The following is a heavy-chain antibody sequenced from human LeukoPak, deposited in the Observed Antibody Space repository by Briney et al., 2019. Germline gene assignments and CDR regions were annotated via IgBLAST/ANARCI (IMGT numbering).Heavy chain of an antibody. CDR1: GYTFTSYW. Sequence: GESLKISCKGSGYTFTSYWIGWVRQMPGKGLESMGFIYPGDSDTRYSPSFEGQVTISADKSITTAYLQWNSLKASDTAMYYCARHKAGNGWDLDYWGQGTLVTVSP. CDR2: IYPGDSDT. D-gene: IGHD6-19*01. J-gene: IGHJ4*02. CDR3: ARHKAGNGWDLDY. V-gene: IGHV5-51*01.